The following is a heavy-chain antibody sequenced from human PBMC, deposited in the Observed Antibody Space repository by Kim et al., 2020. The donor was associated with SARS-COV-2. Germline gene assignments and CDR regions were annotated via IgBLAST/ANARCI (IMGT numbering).Heavy chain of an antibody. CDR1: GFTFSSYW. J-gene: IGHJ6*02. CDR3: ARDRGIVATMVYYYYYNYGMDV. CDR2: INSDGSST. D-gene: IGHD5-12*01. V-gene: IGHV3-74*01. Sequence: GGSLRLSCAASGFTFSSYWMHWVRQAPGKGLVWVSRINSDGSSTSYADSVKGRFTISRDNAKNTLYLQMNSLRAEDTAVYYCARDRGIVATMVYYYYYNYGMDVWGQGTTVTVSS.